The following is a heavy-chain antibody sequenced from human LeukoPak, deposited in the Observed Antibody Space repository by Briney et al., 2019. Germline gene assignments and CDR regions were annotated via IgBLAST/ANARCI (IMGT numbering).Heavy chain of an antibody. Sequence: GRSLRLSCAASGFTFDNYAMHWVRQAPGKGLEWVSGISWNRGRIGYADSVEGRFTISRDNAKNSLFLQMNRLRAEDMALYYCAKDMGGGYSSRWFDFWGQGTLVTVSS. D-gene: IGHD6-13*01. CDR2: ISWNRGRI. CDR1: GFTFDNYA. J-gene: IGHJ4*02. CDR3: AKDMGGGYSSRWFDF. V-gene: IGHV3-9*03.